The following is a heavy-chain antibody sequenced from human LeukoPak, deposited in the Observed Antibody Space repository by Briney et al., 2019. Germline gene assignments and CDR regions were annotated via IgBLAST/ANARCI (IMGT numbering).Heavy chain of an antibody. Sequence: PSETLSLTCSASGGSVSSGISYWSWIRQPPGEGLEWIAYISDSGGSDYNPSLRGRVTISVDTSKNQFSLKLSSVTAADTAVYYCARGLENYYGSGSYIDYWGQGTLVTVSS. V-gene: IGHV4-61*01. D-gene: IGHD3-10*01. CDR3: ARGLENYYGSGSYIDY. CDR2: ISDSGGS. CDR1: GGSVSSGISY. J-gene: IGHJ4*02.